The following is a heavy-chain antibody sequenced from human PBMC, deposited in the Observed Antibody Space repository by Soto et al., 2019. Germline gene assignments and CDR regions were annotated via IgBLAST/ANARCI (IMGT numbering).Heavy chain of an antibody. CDR3: AKGESSVSARDFDP. D-gene: IGHD3-22*01. Sequence: GGSLRLSWAASGFTFSIYSMSWVRQAPGKGLEWVSGITRSGAAYYADSVKGRFTISRDNSKNTLYLQMNSLRAEDTAVYYCAKGESSVSARDFDPWGQGTLVTVSS. J-gene: IGHJ5*02. CDR2: ITRSGAA. CDR1: GFTFSIYS. V-gene: IGHV3-23*01.